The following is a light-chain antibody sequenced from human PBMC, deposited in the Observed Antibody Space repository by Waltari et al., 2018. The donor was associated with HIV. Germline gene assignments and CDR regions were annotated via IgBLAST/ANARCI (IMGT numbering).Light chain of an antibody. V-gene: IGKV3-20*01. J-gene: IGKJ2*01. CDR1: QSVTNRF. CDR3: QQCGGSPGT. Sequence: ETVLTQSPGTLSLSPGQRATLSCRASQSVTNRFLAWYQQRPGQAPRLLIYGTSGRAPGIPDRFSGSGSGTDFTLTISRLEPEDFALYYCQQCGGSPGTFGQGTKLEI. CDR2: GTS.